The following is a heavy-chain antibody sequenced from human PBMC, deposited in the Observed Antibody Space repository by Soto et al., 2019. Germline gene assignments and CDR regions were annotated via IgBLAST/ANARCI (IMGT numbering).Heavy chain of an antibody. CDR3: ARDRAWAVARHSSYYCMVV. CDR2: INPSGGST. D-gene: IGHD6-19*01. Sequence: RASVKVSCKASGYTFTSYYMHWVRQAPGQGLEWMGIINPSGGSTSYAQKFQGRVTMTRDTSTSTVCMELSSLRSEDTAVYYCARDRAWAVARHSSYYCMVVSGQGTTLTVSS. V-gene: IGHV1-46*01. CDR1: GYTFTSYY. J-gene: IGHJ6*02.